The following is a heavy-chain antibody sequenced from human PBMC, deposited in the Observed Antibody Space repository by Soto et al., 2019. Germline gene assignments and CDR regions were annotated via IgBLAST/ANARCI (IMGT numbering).Heavy chain of an antibody. CDR3: ARVLAGRMGATSPFDY. CDR2: INPNSGGT. Sequence: GASVKVSCKASGYTFTGHYMHWVRQALGQGLEWMGWINPNSGGTNYAQKFQGRVTMTRDTSISTAYMELSRLRSDDTAVYYCARVLAGRMGATSPFDYWGQGTLVTVSS. J-gene: IGHJ4*02. D-gene: IGHD1-26*01. V-gene: IGHV1-2*02. CDR1: GYTFTGHY.